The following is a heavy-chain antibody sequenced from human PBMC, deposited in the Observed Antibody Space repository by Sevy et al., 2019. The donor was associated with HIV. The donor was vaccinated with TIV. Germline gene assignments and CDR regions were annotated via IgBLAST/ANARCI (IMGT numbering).Heavy chain of an antibody. CDR2: IYSGGST. CDR1: GFTVSSNY. D-gene: IGHD6-19*01. Sequence: GGSPRLSCAASGFTVSSNYMSWVRQAPGKGLEWVSVIYSGGSTYYADSVKGRFTISRDNSKNTLYLQMNSLRAEDTAVYYCARDGYSSGWSFDYWGQGTLVTVSS. CDR3: ARDGYSSGWSFDY. V-gene: IGHV3-53*01. J-gene: IGHJ4*02.